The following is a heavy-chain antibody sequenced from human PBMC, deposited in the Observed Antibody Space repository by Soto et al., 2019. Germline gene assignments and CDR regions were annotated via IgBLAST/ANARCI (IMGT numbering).Heavy chain of an antibody. D-gene: IGHD1-1*01. CDR3: ARQTGTSPCYPHYEMDV. Sequence: EVQLVQSGAEVKKPGESLRISCKGFGYNFANHWIGWVRQMPGQGLEWMGITHPLDFDTKYNASFRGLVTISADKSINTAYLQWNSLRASDTAIYYCARQTGTSPCYPHYEMDVWGQGTTVTVSS. V-gene: IGHV5-51*01. J-gene: IGHJ6*02. CDR1: GYNFANHW. CDR2: THPLDFDT.